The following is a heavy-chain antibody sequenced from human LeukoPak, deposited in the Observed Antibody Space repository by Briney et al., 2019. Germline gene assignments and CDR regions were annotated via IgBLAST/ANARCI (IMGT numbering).Heavy chain of an antibody. CDR1: GYTFTSYG. J-gene: IGHJ4*02. CDR2: ISAYNGNT. D-gene: IGHD3-22*01. Sequence: GASVKVSCKASGYTFTSYGISWVRQAPGQGLEWMGWISAYNGNTNYAQKLQGRVTMTTDTSTSTAYMGLRSLRSDDTAVYYCARVRNYYDSSGYEYASLDYWGQGTLVTVSS. V-gene: IGHV1-18*01. CDR3: ARVRNYYDSSGYEYASLDY.